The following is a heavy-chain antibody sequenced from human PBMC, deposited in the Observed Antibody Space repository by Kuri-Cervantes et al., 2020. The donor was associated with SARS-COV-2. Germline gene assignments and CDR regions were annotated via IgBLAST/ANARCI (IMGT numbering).Heavy chain of an antibody. CDR1: GGSISSGDYY. Sequence: LRLSCTFSGGSISSGDYYWTWIRQPPGKGLVWIGYIYYSGTTSYNPSLKSRVTISVDTSKNQFSLRLSSVTAADTAVYYCVREPWGYGPGGYWGQGTLVTVSS. J-gene: IGHJ4*02. CDR2: IYYSGTT. D-gene: IGHD5-18*01. CDR3: VREPWGYGPGGY. V-gene: IGHV4-30-4*01.